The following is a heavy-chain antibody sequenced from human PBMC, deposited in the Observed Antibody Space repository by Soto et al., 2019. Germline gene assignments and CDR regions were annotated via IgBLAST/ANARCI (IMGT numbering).Heavy chain of an antibody. J-gene: IGHJ4*02. V-gene: IGHV1-24*01. CDR3: ATGLDPGWFGSYPFDY. Sequence: ASVKVSCKVSGYTLTELSMHWVRQAPGKGLEWMGGFDPEDGETIYAQKFQGRVTMTEDTSTDTAYMELSSLRSEDTAEYYCATGLDPGWFGSYPFDYWGQGTLVTVS. CDR1: GYTLTELS. CDR2: FDPEDGET. D-gene: IGHD1-26*01.